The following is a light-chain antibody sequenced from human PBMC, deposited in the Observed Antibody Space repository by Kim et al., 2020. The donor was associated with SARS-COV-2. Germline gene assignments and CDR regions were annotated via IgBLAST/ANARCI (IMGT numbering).Light chain of an antibody. CDR3: QQYYSTLS. CDR2: WAS. J-gene: IGKJ1*01. CDR1: QSVLFSSNNKNY. V-gene: IGKV4-1*01. Sequence: RATIKGKSSQSVLFSSNNKNYLAWYQQKPGQPPRLLISWASTRESGVPNRFSGSGSGTEFTLTINSLQAEDVAIYYCQQYYSTLSFGQGTKVDIK.